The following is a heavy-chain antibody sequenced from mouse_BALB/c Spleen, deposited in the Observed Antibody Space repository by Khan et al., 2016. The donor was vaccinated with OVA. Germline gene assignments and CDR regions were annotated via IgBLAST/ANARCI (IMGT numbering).Heavy chain of an antibody. J-gene: IGHJ1*01. D-gene: IGHD1-1*01. CDR2: IWTGGST. CDR3: ARDLGSSHWYFDV. V-gene: IGHV2-9*02. Sequence: QVQLKESGPGLVAPSQSLSITCTVSGFSLTSYGVHWVRQPPGKGLEWLGVIWTGGSTNYNSALRSRLTINKDNSKSHVFLKMNNLQTDDTAMYCCARDLGSSHWYFDVWGAGTTVTVAS. CDR1: GFSLTSYG.